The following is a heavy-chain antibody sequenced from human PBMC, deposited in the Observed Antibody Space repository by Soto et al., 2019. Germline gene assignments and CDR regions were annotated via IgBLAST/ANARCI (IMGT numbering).Heavy chain of an antibody. CDR2: ISTSGYI. D-gene: IGHD4-4*01. Sequence: EVQLVESGGGLVKPGGSLRLSCAVSGFAFSSYSVNWVRQAPGKGLEWVSSISTSGYIYYADSVKARFAISRDNAKNSLYLQMTSLRAEDTAVYYCARGADYTNSNFDYWGQGTLVTVSS. CDR3: ARGADYTNSNFDY. CDR1: GFAFSSYS. V-gene: IGHV3-21*01. J-gene: IGHJ4*02.